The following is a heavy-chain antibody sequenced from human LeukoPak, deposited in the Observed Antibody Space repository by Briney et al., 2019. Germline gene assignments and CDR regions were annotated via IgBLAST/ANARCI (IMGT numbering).Heavy chain of an antibody. Sequence: PGGSLRLSCAASGFTFDDYGMSWVRQAPGKGLEWVSGIKWNGGSRGYADSVKGRFTISRDNAKNSLYLQMNSLRAEDTAVYYCVVVPAARDAFGIWGQGTMVTVSS. D-gene: IGHD2-2*01. CDR1: GFTFDDYG. V-gene: IGHV3-20*04. CDR3: VVVPAARDAFGI. J-gene: IGHJ3*02. CDR2: IKWNGGSR.